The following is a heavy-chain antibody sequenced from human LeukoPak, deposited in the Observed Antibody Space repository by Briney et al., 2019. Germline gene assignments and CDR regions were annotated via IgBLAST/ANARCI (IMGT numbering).Heavy chain of an antibody. CDR2: IYYSGST. CDR3: ARVKGGYYYDSSGYYYFDY. V-gene: IGHV4-59*01. Sequence: KPSETLSLTCTVSGGSISSYYWSWIRQPPGKGLEWIGYIYYSGSTNYNPSLKSRVTISVDTSKNQFSLKLSSVIAADTAVYYCARVKGGYYYDSSGYYYFDYWGQGTLVTVSS. CDR1: GGSISSYY. D-gene: IGHD3-22*01. J-gene: IGHJ4*02.